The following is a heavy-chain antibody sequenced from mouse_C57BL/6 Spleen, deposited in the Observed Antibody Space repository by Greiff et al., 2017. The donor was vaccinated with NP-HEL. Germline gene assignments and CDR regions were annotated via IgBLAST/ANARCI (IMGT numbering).Heavy chain of an antibody. CDR2: ISSGGSYT. V-gene: IGHV5-6*01. CDR3: ARQPDSFYAMDY. CDR1: GFTFSSYG. J-gene: IGHJ4*01. Sequence: EVKVVESGGDLVKPGGSLKLSCAASGFTFSSYGMSWVRQTPDKRLEWVATISSGGSYTYYPDSVKGRFTISRDNAKNTLYLQMSSLKSEDTAMYYCARQPDSFYAMDYWGQGTSVTVSS.